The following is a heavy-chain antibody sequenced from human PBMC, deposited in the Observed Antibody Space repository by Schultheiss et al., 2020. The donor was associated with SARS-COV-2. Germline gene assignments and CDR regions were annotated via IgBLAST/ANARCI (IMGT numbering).Heavy chain of an antibody. CDR2: IHYSGST. D-gene: IGHD4-17*01. J-gene: IGHJ4*02. CDR1: GGSISSGGYY. V-gene: IGHV4-31*03. CDR3: ARDYYGRQIDY. Sequence: SETLSLTCTVSGGSISSGGYYWSWIRQHPGKGLEWIGYIHYSGSTYYNPSLKSRVTISVDTSKNQFSLKLSSVTAADTAVYYCARDYYGRQIDYWGQGTLVTVSS.